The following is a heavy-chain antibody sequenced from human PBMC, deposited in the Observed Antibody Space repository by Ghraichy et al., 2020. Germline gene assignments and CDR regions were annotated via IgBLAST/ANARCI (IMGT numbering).Heavy chain of an antibody. D-gene: IGHD3-16*01. CDR3: VRVGCHTTFCPSWFDP. J-gene: IGHJ5*02. CDR2: IGSNGDAT. Sequence: GGSLRLSCSASGFTFTNYAIHWVRQAPGKGLEYISAIGSNGDATYYADSVKGRFTISRDNSKNTVYLQMNSLRTGDTAMYYCVRVGCHTTFCPSWFDPWGQGTLVTVSS. V-gene: IGHV3-64D*06. CDR1: GFTFTNYA.